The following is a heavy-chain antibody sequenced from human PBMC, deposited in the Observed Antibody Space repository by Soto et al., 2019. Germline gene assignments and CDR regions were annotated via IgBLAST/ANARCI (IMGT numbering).Heavy chain of an antibody. CDR2: IYTSENT. D-gene: IGHD6-13*01. J-gene: IGHJ4*02. V-gene: IGHV4-4*07. CDR3: ARGVGRSSWNYFDS. CDR1: GGSISSDY. Sequence: SETLSLTCNVSGGSISSDYWSSIRQPAGKGLEWIGRIYTSENTHYNPSLRSRVSMSLDTSKNQLSLNLSSVTAADTAVYYCARGVGRSSWNYFDSWGQGTLLTVSS.